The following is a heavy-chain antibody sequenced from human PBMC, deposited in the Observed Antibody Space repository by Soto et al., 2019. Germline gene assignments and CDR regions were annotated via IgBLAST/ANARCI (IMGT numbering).Heavy chain of an antibody. CDR2: ISCCGGTA. Sequence: EVQLLESGGGLVRPGESLRLSCAASGFNFNKYAMSWVRQARGEGLEWVSGISCCGGTASYADSVKGRLTIARDDAKNTLYLDMNSLRVEDTAEYYCAKADGQQWLLPHLENWGRGTLVTVS. D-gene: IGHD6-19*01. CDR1: GFNFNKYA. V-gene: IGHV3-23*01. J-gene: IGHJ4*02. CDR3: AKADGQQWLLPHLEN.